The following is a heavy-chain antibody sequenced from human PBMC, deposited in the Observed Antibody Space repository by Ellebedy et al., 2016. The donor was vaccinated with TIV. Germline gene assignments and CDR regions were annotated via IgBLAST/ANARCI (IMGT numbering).Heavy chain of an antibody. Sequence: PGGSLRLSCAASGFTFSSYWMHWVRQTPGKGLEWVSRINSDGRTINYADSVRGRFTISRDNAKNTVFLERNSLRVDDTAVYYCARQFDQPARWGQGTLVTVSS. V-gene: IGHV3-74*01. D-gene: IGHD3-9*01. CDR2: INSDGRTI. CDR3: ARQFDQPAR. J-gene: IGHJ4*02. CDR1: GFTFSSYW.